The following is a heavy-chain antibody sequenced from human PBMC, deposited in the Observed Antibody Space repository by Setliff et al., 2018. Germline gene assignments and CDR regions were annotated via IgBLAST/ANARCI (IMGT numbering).Heavy chain of an antibody. CDR1: GFSFTDYL. Sequence: GASVKVSCKASGFSFTDYLMNWMRQAPEQGLEWMGRINLNTGNIFYAQEFQGRVTLTRDTSTSTAYMELNSLRSEDTAIYYCARDSYGDNLPYNWFAPVVIPLLAREVVVPPSQKRNDYWGQGTLVTSPQ. D-gene: IGHD1-1*01. CDR2: INLNTGNI. CDR3: ARDSYGDNLPYNWFAPVVIPLLAREVVVPPSQKRNDY. J-gene: IGHJ4*02. V-gene: IGHV1-2*02.